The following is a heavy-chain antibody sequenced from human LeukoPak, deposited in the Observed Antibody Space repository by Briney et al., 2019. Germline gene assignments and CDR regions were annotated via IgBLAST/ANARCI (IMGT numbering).Heavy chain of an antibody. J-gene: IGHJ4*02. CDR2: ISGSGGST. V-gene: IGHV3-23*01. CDR3: AKDPVDSSSWTVYDY. D-gene: IGHD6-13*01. CDR1: GFTFSSCA. Sequence: GGSLRLSCAASGFTFSSCALSWVRQAPGKGLEWVSAISGSGGSTYYADSVKGRFTISRDNSKNTLYLQMNSLRAEDTAVYYCAKDPVDSSSWTVYDYWGQGTLVTVSS.